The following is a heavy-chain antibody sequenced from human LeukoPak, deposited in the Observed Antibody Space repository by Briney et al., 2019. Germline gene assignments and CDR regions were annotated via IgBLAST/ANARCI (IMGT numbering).Heavy chain of an antibody. CDR1: GYTFTSYY. D-gene: IGHD3-22*01. CDR3: ARDWGDYYDSSGPSYPVGAFDI. CDR2: INPSGGSK. V-gene: IGHV1-46*01. Sequence: PVASVKVSCKASGYTFTSYYMHWVRQAPGQGLEWMGIINPSGGSKRYAQKFQGRVTMNRDTSTSTVYMELSSLRSEDTAVYYCARDWGDYYDSSGPSYPVGAFDIWGQGTMVTVSS. J-gene: IGHJ3*02.